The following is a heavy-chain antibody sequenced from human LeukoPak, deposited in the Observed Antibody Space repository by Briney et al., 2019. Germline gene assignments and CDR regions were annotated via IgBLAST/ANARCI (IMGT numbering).Heavy chain of an antibody. D-gene: IGHD4-23*01. CDR2: ISSSGSTI. Sequence: PGGSLRLSCAASGFTFSSYEMNWVRQAPGKGLGWVSHISSSGSTIYYTDSVKGRFTISRGNSKNLLYLQMNSLRAEDTAIYYCARTVARIGYWGQGTLVTVSS. V-gene: IGHV3-48*03. J-gene: IGHJ4*02. CDR1: GFTFSSYE. CDR3: ARTVARIGY.